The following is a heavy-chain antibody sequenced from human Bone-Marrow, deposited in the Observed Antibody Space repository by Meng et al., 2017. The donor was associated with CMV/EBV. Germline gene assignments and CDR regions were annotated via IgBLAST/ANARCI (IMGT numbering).Heavy chain of an antibody. J-gene: IGHJ6*02. D-gene: IGHD3-3*01. CDR2: ISSDGSST. CDR3: ARDRLSPYYDSRSGAHATTHGVEA. V-gene: IGHV3-74*03. CDR1: GSTLRTYW. Sequence: GESLKISCAASGSTLRTYWIHWVRQVPGKVLVWVSRISSDGSSTTYAESVKGRFTISRDNTKNTVHLQMNSLRVEDTAMYYCARDRLSPYYDSRSGAHATTHGVEAWGQGTTVTISS.